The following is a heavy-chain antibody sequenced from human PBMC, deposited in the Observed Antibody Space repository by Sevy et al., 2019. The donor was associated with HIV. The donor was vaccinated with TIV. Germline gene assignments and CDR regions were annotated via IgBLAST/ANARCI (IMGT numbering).Heavy chain of an antibody. D-gene: IGHD3-16*01. CDR1: GFTFTDYA. CDR3: TRGKGAQSVFDY. CDR2: FKRKADGGTL. J-gene: IGHJ4*02. V-gene: IGHV3-49*04. Sequence: GGSLRLSCTASGFTFTDYAMNWVRQSPGKGLEWVAFFKRKADGGTLDHAASVKGRFTIERDDSKNIAYLQMNDLKTEDTGVYYCTRGKGAQSVFDYWGQGALVTVSS.